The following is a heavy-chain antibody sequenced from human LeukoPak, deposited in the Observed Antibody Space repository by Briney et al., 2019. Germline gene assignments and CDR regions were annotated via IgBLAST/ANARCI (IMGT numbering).Heavy chain of an antibody. CDR2: IIPIFGTA. V-gene: IGHV1-69*05. J-gene: IGHJ3*02. Sequence: SVKVSCKASGGTFSSYAISWARQAPGQGLEWMGGIIPIFGTANYAQKFQGRVTITTDESTSTAYMELSSLRSEDTAVYYCASSSTPPQLAFDIWGQGTMVTVSS. CDR1: GGTFSSYA. CDR3: ASSSTPPQLAFDI. D-gene: IGHD2-15*01.